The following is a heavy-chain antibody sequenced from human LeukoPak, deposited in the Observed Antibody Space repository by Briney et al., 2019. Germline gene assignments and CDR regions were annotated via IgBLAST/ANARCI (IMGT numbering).Heavy chain of an antibody. CDR1: GFTFSSYW. Sequence: GGSLRLSCAASGFTFSSYWMSWVRQAPGKGLGWVANIKEDGSEKHYVDSVKGRFTISRDNAKNSLYLQSLYLQMNSLRAEDTAVYYCARAHYSSFDYWGQGTLVTVSS. J-gene: IGHJ4*02. D-gene: IGHD3-22*01. CDR2: IKEDGSEK. V-gene: IGHV3-7*01. CDR3: ARAHYSSFDY.